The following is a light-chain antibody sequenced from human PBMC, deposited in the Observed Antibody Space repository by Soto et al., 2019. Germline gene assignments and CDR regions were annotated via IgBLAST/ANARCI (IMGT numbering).Light chain of an antibody. V-gene: IGKV2-30*02. Sequence: VVMTQSPLSLPVTLGQPASISCRSNQSLVHSDGIAYFSWFQQRPGRSPRXXIYKVSNRDSGVPARFSGSVSGTDGALKISGVEAEDGGVYYCMQGTHWPITFGQGTRLEIK. J-gene: IGKJ5*01. CDR3: MQGTHWPIT. CDR2: KVS. CDR1: QSLVHSDGIAY.